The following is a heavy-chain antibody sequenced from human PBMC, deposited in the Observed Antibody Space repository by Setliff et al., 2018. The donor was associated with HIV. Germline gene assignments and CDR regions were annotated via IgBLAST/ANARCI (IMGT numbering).Heavy chain of an antibody. CDR1: GFSLTTSGMG. Sequence: SGPTLVNPTQTLTLTCTFSGFSLTTSGMGIYWIRQSPGKALEWLAFIYWNNNKHYSTSLKSRLTVTKDTSKNRVVFTMTNMDPVDTATYYCAYSGRQLRGPYFDFWGQGTPVTVSS. V-gene: IGHV2-5*01. CDR2: IYWNNNK. J-gene: IGHJ4*02. D-gene: IGHD1-1*01. CDR3: AYSGRQLRGPYFDF.